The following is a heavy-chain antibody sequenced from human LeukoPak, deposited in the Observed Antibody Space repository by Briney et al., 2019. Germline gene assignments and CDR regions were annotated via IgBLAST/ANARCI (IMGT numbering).Heavy chain of an antibody. Sequence: ASVKVSCKASGGTFSSYAISWVRQAPGQGLEWMGRIIPILGIANYAQKFQGRVTITADKSTSTAYMELSSLRSEDTAVYYCARVQPDCYDSSGSPGWFDPWGQGTLVTVSS. J-gene: IGHJ5*02. CDR1: GGTFSSYA. CDR2: IIPILGIA. V-gene: IGHV1-69*04. CDR3: ARVQPDCYDSSGSPGWFDP. D-gene: IGHD3-22*01.